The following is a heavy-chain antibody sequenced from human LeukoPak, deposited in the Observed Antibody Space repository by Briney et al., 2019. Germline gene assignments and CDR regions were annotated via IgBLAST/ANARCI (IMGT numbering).Heavy chain of an antibody. CDR3: ARSPRLAEDYFDY. CDR1: GYTFTSYY. Sequence: ASVKVSCKTSGYTFTSYYMHWVRQAPGQGLEWMGWINPNSGGTNYAQKLQGRVTMTRDTSISTAYMELSRLRSDDTAVYYCARSPRLAEDYFDYWGQGTLVTVSS. V-gene: IGHV1-2*02. J-gene: IGHJ4*02. CDR2: INPNSGGT. D-gene: IGHD3-9*01.